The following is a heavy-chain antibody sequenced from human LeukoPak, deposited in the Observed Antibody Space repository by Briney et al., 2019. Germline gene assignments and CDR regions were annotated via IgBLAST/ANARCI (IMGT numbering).Heavy chain of an antibody. D-gene: IGHD6-6*01. J-gene: IGHJ4*02. CDR1: GFTFSSYS. CDR2: ISGSGGST. Sequence: PGGSLRLSCAASGFTFSSYSMNWVRQAPGKGLEWVSAISGSGGSTYYADSVKGRFTISRDNSKNTLYLQMNSLRAEDTAVYYCAKFGVASIAARPDRRSYFDYWGQGTLVTVSS. V-gene: IGHV3-23*01. CDR3: AKFGVASIAARPDRRSYFDY.